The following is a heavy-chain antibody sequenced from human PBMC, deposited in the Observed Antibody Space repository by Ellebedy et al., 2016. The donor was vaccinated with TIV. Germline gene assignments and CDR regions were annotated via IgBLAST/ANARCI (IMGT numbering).Heavy chain of an antibody. V-gene: IGHV6-1*01. CDR2: TYYRSKWNN. J-gene: IGHJ4*02. Sequence: MPSETLSLTCAISGDSVSSNSVAWNLIRPSTSRGLEWLGRTYYRSKWNNDYTVSVKSRITINPDTSKNQFSLQLSSVTPEDTAVYYCAKGLPNNGFDYWGQGTLVTVSS. CDR3: AKGLPNNGFDY. D-gene: IGHD5-12*01. CDR1: GDSVSSNSVA.